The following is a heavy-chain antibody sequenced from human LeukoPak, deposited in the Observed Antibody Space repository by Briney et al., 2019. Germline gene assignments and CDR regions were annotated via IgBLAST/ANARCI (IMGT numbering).Heavy chain of an antibody. CDR2: ISSSSSYI. J-gene: IGHJ3*02. Sequence: KAGGSLRLSCTASGFTFSSYSMNWVRQAPGKGLEWVSSISSSSSYIYYADSVKVRFTISRDNAKNSLYLQMNSLRAEDTAVYYCARLGGLGVYDAFDIWGQGTMVTVSS. V-gene: IGHV3-21*01. D-gene: IGHD3-16*01. CDR3: ARLGGLGVYDAFDI. CDR1: GFTFSSYS.